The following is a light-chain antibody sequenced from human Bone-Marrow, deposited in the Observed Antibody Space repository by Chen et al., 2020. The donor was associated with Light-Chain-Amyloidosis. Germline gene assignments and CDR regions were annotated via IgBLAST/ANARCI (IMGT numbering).Light chain of an antibody. CDR3: GTWDISLSGFYV. Sequence: QSVLTQPPSVSAAPGQKVTIPCSGGNFNIGTYYVSWYRQFPGEAPQLLIDDNNKRPSGIPDRFSGSKSGTSATLGIAGLQTGDEADYYCGTWDISLSGFYVFGTGTTVTVL. CDR1: NFNIGTYY. J-gene: IGLJ1*01. CDR2: DNN. V-gene: IGLV1-51*01.